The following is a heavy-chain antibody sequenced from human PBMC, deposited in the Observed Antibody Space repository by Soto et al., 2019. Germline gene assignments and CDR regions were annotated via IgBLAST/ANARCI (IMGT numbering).Heavy chain of an antibody. CDR1: GYTFTDYF. V-gene: IGHV1-2*02. CDR3: ARVTLRAGNWFDP. Sequence: ASVKVSCKASGYTFTDYFIHWVRQAPGQGFEWMGWINPKSRGTTYEQKFQGRVTMTRDTSNTTAYIELRGLRSDDTAIYYCARVTLRAGNWFDPWGQGTLVTVSS. J-gene: IGHJ5*02. CDR2: INPKSRGT.